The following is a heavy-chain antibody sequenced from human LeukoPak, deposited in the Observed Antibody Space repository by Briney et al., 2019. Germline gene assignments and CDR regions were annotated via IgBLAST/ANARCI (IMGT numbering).Heavy chain of an antibody. J-gene: IGHJ4*02. CDR3: ARESGYYYDTRYFDY. CDR1: SGSISSSNW. Sequence: SETLSLTCAVSSGSISSSNWWSGVRQPPGKGLEWIGEIYHSGSTNYNPSLKSRVTISVDKSKNQFSLKLSSVTAADTAVYYCARESGYYYDTRYFDYWGQGTLVTVSS. CDR2: IYHSGST. V-gene: IGHV4-4*02. D-gene: IGHD3-22*01.